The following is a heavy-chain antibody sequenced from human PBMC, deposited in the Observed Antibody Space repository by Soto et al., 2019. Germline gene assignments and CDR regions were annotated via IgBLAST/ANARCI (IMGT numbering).Heavy chain of an antibody. Sequence: PGESLKISCKCSGYSFTSYWIGLARQMPGKGLEWMGIIYPGDSDTRYSPSFQGQVTISADKSISTAYLQWSSLRAEDTAVYYCARDPYCSGGSCYSYYYYYMDVWGKGTTVTVSS. CDR2: IYPGDSDT. J-gene: IGHJ6*03. V-gene: IGHV5-51*01. CDR3: ARDPYCSGGSCYSYYYYYMDV. CDR1: GYSFTSYW. D-gene: IGHD2-15*01.